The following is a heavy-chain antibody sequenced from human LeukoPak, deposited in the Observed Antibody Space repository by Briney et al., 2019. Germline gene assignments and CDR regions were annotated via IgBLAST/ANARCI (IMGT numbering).Heavy chain of an antibody. D-gene: IGHD3-9*01. Sequence: PSETLSLTCTVSGGSISGYYWSWIRQPPGKGLEWIGYIYYSGSTNYNPSLKSRVTISVDTSKNQFSLKLSSVTAADTAVYYCARGRDYDILTGYYRRYQNWFDPWGQGTLVTVSS. CDR2: IYYSGST. CDR3: ARGRDYDILTGYYRRYQNWFDP. CDR1: GGSISGYY. J-gene: IGHJ5*02. V-gene: IGHV4-59*01.